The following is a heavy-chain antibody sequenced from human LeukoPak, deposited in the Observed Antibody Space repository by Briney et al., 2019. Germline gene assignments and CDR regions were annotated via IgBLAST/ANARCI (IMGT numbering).Heavy chain of an antibody. V-gene: IGHV7-4-1*02. J-gene: IGHJ4*02. D-gene: IGHD5-12*01. CDR3: ARGWLPKVDYYFDY. CDR1: GYTFTSYG. CDR2: INTNTGNP. Sequence: HVASVKVSCKASGYTFTSYGISWVRQAPGQGLEWMGWINTNTGNPTYAQGFTGRFVFSLDTSVSTAYLQISSLKAEDTAVYYCARGWLPKVDYYFDYWGQGTLVTVSS.